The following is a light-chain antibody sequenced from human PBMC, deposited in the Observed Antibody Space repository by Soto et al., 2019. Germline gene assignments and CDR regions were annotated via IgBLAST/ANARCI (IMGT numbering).Light chain of an antibody. CDR3: QQYNSYSG. CDR2: DAS. V-gene: IGKV1-5*01. CDR1: QSISSW. J-gene: IGKJ1*01. Sequence: IQMTQSPSTLSACVGDRVTITCRASQSISSWLAWYQQKPGKAPKLLIYDASSLESGVPSRFSGSGSGTEFTLTISSLQPDDFATYYCQQYNSYSGFGQGTKVDIK.